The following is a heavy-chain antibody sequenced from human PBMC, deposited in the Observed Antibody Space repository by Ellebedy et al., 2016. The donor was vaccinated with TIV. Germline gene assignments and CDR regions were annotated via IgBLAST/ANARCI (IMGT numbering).Heavy chain of an antibody. CDR2: ISAHNGHT. J-gene: IGHJ5*02. CDR1: GYTFSDYD. CDR3: ARDHEASKYYYGSGTYIVWFDP. V-gene: IGHV1-18*01. D-gene: IGHD3-10*01. Sequence: AASVKVSCKASGYTFSDYDVTWVRQASGQGLEWMGWISAHNGHTNYAQKFQGRVTMTTDSSTSTAYMDLRSLTPDDTAVYYCARDHEASKYYYGSGTYIVWFDPWGPGTLVTVSS.